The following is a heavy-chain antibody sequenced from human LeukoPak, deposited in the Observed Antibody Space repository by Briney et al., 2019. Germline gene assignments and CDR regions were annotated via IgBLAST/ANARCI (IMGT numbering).Heavy chain of an antibody. V-gene: IGHV4-4*07. CDR2: IYTSGST. J-gene: IGHJ2*01. Sequence: SETLSLTRTVSGGSSSSYYWSWIRQPAGKGLEWIGRIYTSGSTNYNPSLQSRVTISVDTSKNQFSLKLSSVTAADTAVYYCARHGTYSSGWYPSWYFDLWGRGTLVTVSS. CDR3: ARHGTYSSGWYPSWYFDL. D-gene: IGHD6-19*01. CDR1: GGSSSSYY.